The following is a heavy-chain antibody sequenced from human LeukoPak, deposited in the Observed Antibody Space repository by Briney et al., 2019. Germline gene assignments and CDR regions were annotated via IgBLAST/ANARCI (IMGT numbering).Heavy chain of an antibody. CDR2: IIPIFGTG. CDR3: ARGLGDSSGYYYSDN. J-gene: IGHJ4*02. V-gene: IGHV1-69*13. D-gene: IGHD3-22*01. CDR1: GGTSSTYA. Sequence: SVKVSCKTSGGTSSTYAISWVRQAPGQGLEWMGGIIPIFGTGNYAQKFQGRVTITADESTSTAYMELSGLRSEDTAVYYCARGLGDSSGYYYSDNWGQGTLATVSS.